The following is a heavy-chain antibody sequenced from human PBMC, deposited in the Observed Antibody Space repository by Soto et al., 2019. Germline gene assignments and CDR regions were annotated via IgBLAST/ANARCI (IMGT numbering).Heavy chain of an antibody. Sequence: QVQLQESGPGLVKPSETLSLTCTVSGGSISSYYWSWIRQPAGKGLKWIGYIYYSGSTNYNPSVKSRITLSVDTSKNQFSLKLSSVTAADTAEYYCARDTRIAAAGHAFDIWGQGTMVTVSS. CDR2: IYYSGST. CDR3: ARDTRIAAAGHAFDI. J-gene: IGHJ3*02. D-gene: IGHD6-13*01. V-gene: IGHV4-59*01. CDR1: GGSISSYY.